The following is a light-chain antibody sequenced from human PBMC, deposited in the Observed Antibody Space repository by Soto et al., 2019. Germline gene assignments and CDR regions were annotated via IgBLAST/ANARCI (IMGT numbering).Light chain of an antibody. CDR1: SSNIGAGYD. V-gene: IGLV1-40*01. CDR2: GNS. J-gene: IGLJ2*01. CDR3: QSYDSSLSGWG. Sequence: QSVLTQPPSVSGAPGQRVTISCTGSSSNIGAGYDVHWYQQLPGTAPKLLIYGNSNRPSGVPDRFSGSKSGTSASLAITVLRAEDVANYYCQSYDSSLSGWGFGGGTKLTVL.